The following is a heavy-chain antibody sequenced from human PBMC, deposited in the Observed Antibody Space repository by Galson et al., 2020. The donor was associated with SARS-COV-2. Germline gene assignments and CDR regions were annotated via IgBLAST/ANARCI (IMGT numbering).Heavy chain of an antibody. CDR2: ISYDGSNK. Sequence: GGSLRLSCAAYGFTFSSYAMHWVRQAPGKGLEWVAVISYDGSNKYYADSVKGRFTISRDNSKNTLYLQMNSLRAEDTAVYYCARDSRYFDYDYGMDVWGQGTTVTVSS. CDR1: GFTFSSYA. D-gene: IGHD3-9*01. J-gene: IGHJ6*02. CDR3: ARDSRYFDYDYGMDV. V-gene: IGHV3-30*04.